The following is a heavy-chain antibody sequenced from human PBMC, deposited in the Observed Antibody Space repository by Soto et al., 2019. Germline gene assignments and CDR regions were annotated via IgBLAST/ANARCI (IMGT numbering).Heavy chain of an antibody. CDR1: GGTFSSYA. D-gene: IGHD1-26*01. Sequence: SVKVSCKASGGTFSSYAISWVRQAPGQGLGWMGGIIPIFGTANYAQKFQGRVTITADESTSTAYMELSSLRSEDTAVYYCAREIVAGGSYHTAFDYWGQGTLVTVSS. J-gene: IGHJ4*02. CDR3: AREIVAGGSYHTAFDY. V-gene: IGHV1-69*13. CDR2: IIPIFGTA.